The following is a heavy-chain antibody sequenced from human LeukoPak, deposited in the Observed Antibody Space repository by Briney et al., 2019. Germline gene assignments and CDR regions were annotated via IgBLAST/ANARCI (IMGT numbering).Heavy chain of an antibody. V-gene: IGHV3-23*01. CDR1: GFTFSSYA. D-gene: IGHD3-10*01. J-gene: IGHJ4*02. Sequence: PGGSLRLSCAASGFTFSSYAMSWVRQAPGKGLEWVSAISGSGGSTYYADSVKGRFTISRDNSKNTLYLQMNSLRAEDTAVYYCAKDTIGYYGSGSYDVYYWGQGTLVTVSS. CDR2: ISGSGGST. CDR3: AKDTIGYYGSGSYDVYY.